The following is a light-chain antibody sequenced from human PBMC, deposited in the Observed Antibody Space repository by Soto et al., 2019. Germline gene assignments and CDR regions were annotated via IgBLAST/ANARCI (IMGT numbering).Light chain of an antibody. CDR3: QQSYTVPIT. Sequence: DIQMTQSPPSLYASVGDRVTIACRASQSIATCLNWYQQRPGQAPQLLISAASTWRSGVPSRFSGSGSGTEFTRTIDSLQTEDFASYDGQQSYTVPITFGQGTRLDFK. V-gene: IGKV1-39*01. J-gene: IGKJ5*01. CDR2: AAS. CDR1: QSIATC.